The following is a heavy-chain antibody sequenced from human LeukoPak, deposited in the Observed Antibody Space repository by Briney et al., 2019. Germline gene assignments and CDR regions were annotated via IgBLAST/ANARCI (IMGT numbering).Heavy chain of an antibody. D-gene: IGHD6-25*01. V-gene: IGHV3-48*01. J-gene: IGHJ6*03. CDR1: GFTFSSYT. Sequence: GGSLRLSCAASGFTFSSYTMNWVRQPPGKGLEWVSNISTSSTTIYYADSVKGRFTISRDNAKNSLYLQMNSLRADDTAVYYCARFAAGGSYYYYMDVWGKGTTVTVSS. CDR2: ISTSSTTI. CDR3: ARFAAGGSYYYYMDV.